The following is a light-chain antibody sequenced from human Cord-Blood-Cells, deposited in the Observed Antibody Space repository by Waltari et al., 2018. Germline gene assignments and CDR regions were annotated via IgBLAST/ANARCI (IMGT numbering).Light chain of an antibody. CDR3: QQYDNLPYT. J-gene: IGKJ2*01. CDR1: QDISNY. Sequence: DIQMTQYQSSLSASVGARVTITCQASQDISNYLNWYQQKPGKAPKLLIYDASNLETGVPSRFSGSGSGTDFTFTISSLQPEDIATYYCQQYDNLPYTFGQGTKLEIK. CDR2: DAS. V-gene: IGKV1-33*01.